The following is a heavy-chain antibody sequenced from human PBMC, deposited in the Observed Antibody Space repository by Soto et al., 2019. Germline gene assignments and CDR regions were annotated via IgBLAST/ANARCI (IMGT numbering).Heavy chain of an antibody. V-gene: IGHV1-8*01. Sequence: QVQLVQSGAEVKKPGASVKVSCKASGYTFTSYDINWVRQATGQGLEWMGWMNPNSGNTGYAQKFQGRVTMTRNTSISTAYMELSSLRSEDTAVYYCASARIAAHHAYYYYGMDVWGQGTTDTVSS. CDR3: ASARIAAHHAYYYYGMDV. CDR2: MNPNSGNT. D-gene: IGHD6-6*01. J-gene: IGHJ6*02. CDR1: GYTFTSYD.